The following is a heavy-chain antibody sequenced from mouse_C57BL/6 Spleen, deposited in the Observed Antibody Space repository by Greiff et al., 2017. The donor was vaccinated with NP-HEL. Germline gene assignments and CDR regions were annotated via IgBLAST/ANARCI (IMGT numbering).Heavy chain of an antibody. V-gene: IGHV1-64*01. CDR3: ARQGGSSYRNYAMDY. D-gene: IGHD1-1*01. J-gene: IGHJ4*01. CDR2: IHPNSGST. Sequence: VQLQQPGAELVKPGASVKLSCKASGYTFTSYWMHWVKQRPGQGLEWIGMIHPNSGSTNYNEKFKSKATLTVDKSSSTAYMQLSSLTSEDSAVYYWARQGGSSYRNYAMDYWGQGTSVTVSS. CDR1: GYTFTSYW.